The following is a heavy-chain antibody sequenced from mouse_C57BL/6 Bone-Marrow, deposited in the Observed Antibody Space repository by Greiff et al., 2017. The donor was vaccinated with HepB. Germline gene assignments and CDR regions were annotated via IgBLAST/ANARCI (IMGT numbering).Heavy chain of an antibody. Sequence: QVTLKESGPGILQSSQTLSLTCSFSGFSLSTSGMGVSWIRQPSGKGLEWLAHIYWDDDKRYNPSLKSRLTISKDTSRNQVFLKITSVDTADTATYYCARNYGSPFAYWGQGTLVTVSA. CDR2: IYWDDDK. CDR3: ARNYGSPFAY. D-gene: IGHD1-1*01. V-gene: IGHV8-12*01. J-gene: IGHJ3*01. CDR1: GFSLSTSGMG.